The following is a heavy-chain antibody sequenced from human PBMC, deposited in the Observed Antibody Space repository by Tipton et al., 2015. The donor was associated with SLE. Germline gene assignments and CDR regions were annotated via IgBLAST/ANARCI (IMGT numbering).Heavy chain of an antibody. CDR2: IHDSGTT. V-gene: IGHV4-59*07. J-gene: IGHJ3*02. Sequence: TLSLTCTVSGGSITFYYWSWIRQSPGKGLEWIGYIHDSGTTNYNPTLKSRVTMSVATSKNQFSLRLSSVTAADTAVYYCARTRRGPMLGALGDARDIWGQGTMITVSS. CDR3: ARTRRGPMLGALGDARDI. CDR1: GGSITFYY. D-gene: IGHD1-26*01.